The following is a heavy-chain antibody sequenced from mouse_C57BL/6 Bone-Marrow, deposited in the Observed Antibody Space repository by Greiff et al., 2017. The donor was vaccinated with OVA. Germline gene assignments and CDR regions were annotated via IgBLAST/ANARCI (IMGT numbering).Heavy chain of an antibody. CDR3: ARWSAWFAY. CDR2: IDPSDSYT. J-gene: IGHJ3*01. V-gene: IGHV1-50*01. CDR1: GYTFTSYW. Sequence: QVQLQQPGAELVKPGASVKLSCKASGYTFTSYWMQWVKQRPGQGLEWIGEIDPSDSYTNYNQKFKGKATLTVDTSSSTAYMQLSSLTSEDSAVYYCARWSAWFAYWGQGTLVTVS.